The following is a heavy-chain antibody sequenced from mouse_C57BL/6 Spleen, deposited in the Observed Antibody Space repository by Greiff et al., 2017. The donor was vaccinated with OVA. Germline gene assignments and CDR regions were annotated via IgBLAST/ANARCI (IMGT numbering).Heavy chain of an antibody. Sequence: VQLQQPGAELVRPGSSVKLSCKASGYTFTSYWMDWVKQRPGQGLEWIGNIYPSDSETHYNQKFKDKATLTVDKSSRTAYMQLSSLTSEDSAVYYCARSLLITTARTGFDYWGQGTTLTVSS. D-gene: IGHD1-1*01. CDR1: GYTFTSYW. CDR3: ARSLLITTARTGFDY. J-gene: IGHJ2*01. V-gene: IGHV1-61*01. CDR2: IYPSDSET.